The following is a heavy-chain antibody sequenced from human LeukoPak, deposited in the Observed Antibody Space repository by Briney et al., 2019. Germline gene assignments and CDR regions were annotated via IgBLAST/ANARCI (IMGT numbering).Heavy chain of an antibody. V-gene: IGHV3-53*01. J-gene: IGHJ4*02. Sequence: GGSLRLSCAASGFTVSSNYMSWVRQAPGKGLDWVSVIYSGGSAYYADSVKGRFTISRDNSKNTLYLQMNSLRAEDTAVYYCARVSTVDIVAPFDYWGQGTLVTVSS. CDR3: ARVSTVDIVAPFDY. D-gene: IGHD5-12*01. CDR2: IYSGGSA. CDR1: GFTVSSNY.